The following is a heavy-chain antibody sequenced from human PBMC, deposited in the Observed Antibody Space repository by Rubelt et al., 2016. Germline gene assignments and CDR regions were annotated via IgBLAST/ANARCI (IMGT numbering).Heavy chain of an antibody. CDR1: GYTFTSYA. CDR3: ARGYCSGGSCCYFDY. D-gene: IGHD2-15*01. J-gene: IGHJ4*02. V-gene: IGHV1-3*01. Sequence: QVQLVQSGAEVKKPGASVKVSCKASGYTFTSYAMHWVRQAPGQRLEWMGWINAGNGNTKYSQKFQGRVTITRYTSASTAYMALSSLRSEDTAVYYCARGYCSGGSCCYFDYWGQGTLVTVSS. CDR2: INAGNGNT.